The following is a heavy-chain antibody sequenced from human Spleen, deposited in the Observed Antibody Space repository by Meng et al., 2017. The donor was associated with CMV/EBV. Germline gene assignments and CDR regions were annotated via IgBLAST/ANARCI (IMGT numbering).Heavy chain of an antibody. CDR1: GFSLTTSGMS. V-gene: IGHV2-70*13. J-gene: IGHJ6*02. D-gene: IGHD6-6*01. Sequence: SGPTLVKPTQTLTLTCSFSGFSLTTSGMSVTWVRQPPGKALEWLALIDWDEDKYYSTSLKTRLTISKDTPKNQVVLIMTNMNPADTGTYYCARGYSSSSGFYYGLDVWGQGTTVTVS. CDR2: IDWDEDK. CDR3: ARGYSSSSGFYYGLDV.